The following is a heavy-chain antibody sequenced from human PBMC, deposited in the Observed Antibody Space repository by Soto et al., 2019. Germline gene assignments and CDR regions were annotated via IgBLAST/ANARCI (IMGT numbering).Heavy chain of an antibody. CDR2: TYYRSKWYN. V-gene: IGHV6-1*01. D-gene: IGHD5-12*01. Sequence: SQTLSLTCAISGDSVSSNSAAWNWIRQSPSRGLEWLGRTYYRSKWYNDYAVSVKSRITINPDTSRNQFSLQLNSVTPEDTAVYYCARGYKATTYYYYYYMDVWGKGTTVTVSS. CDR3: ARGYKATTYYYYYYMDV. J-gene: IGHJ6*03. CDR1: GDSVSSNSAA.